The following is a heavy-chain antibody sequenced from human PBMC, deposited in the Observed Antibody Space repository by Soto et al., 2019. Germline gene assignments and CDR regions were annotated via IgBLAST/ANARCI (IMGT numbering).Heavy chain of an antibody. CDR2: IYYSGST. V-gene: IGHV4-31*03. CDR3: AKLTSSGWYPTPPDY. J-gene: IGHJ4*02. D-gene: IGHD6-19*01. Sequence: QVQLQESGPGLVKPSQTQSLTCTVSGGSISSGGYYWSWIRQHPGKGLEWIGYIYYSGSTYYNPSLKSRVTISVDTSKNQFSLKLSSVTAADTAVYYCAKLTSSGWYPTPPDYWGQGTLVTVSS. CDR1: GGSISSGGYY.